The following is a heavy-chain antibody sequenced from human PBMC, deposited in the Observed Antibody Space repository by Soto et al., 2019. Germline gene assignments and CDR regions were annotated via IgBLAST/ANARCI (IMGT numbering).Heavy chain of an antibody. J-gene: IGHJ4*02. D-gene: IGHD3-9*01. Sequence: EVQLVESGGGLVQPGGSLRRSCAASGFLFNTYWMFWVRQAPRKGLLWVSRIKSDGSSTNYADSVKGRFTISRDNAKNTLYLQMTSLRAEDTAVYYCAIGGGDYNYLDYGGQGILVTVSS. CDR3: AIGGGDYNYLDY. CDR2: IKSDGSST. CDR1: GFLFNTYW. V-gene: IGHV3-74*01.